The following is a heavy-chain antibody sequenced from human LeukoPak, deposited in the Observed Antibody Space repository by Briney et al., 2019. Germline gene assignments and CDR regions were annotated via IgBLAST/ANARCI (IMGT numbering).Heavy chain of an antibody. Sequence: GGSLRLSCAASGLTVNDAWMSWVRQAPGKRLEWVGRFERKADGGTVDYDAPVKGRFTISGDDSKNTLFLQMNSLEIDDTAVYYCTTGGHYYGSWGQGTLVTVSS. CDR1: GLTVNDAW. J-gene: IGHJ5*02. CDR3: TTGGHYYGS. D-gene: IGHD3-10*01. CDR2: FERKADGGTV. V-gene: IGHV3-15*04.